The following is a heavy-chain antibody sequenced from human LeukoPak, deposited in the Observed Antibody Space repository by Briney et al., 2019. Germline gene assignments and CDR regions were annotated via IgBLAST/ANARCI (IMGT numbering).Heavy chain of an antibody. J-gene: IGHJ4*02. D-gene: IGHD2-15*01. CDR3: ARDGPLECSGGSCYSRPSPFDY. CDR2: IIPILGIA. CDR1: GGTFSSYA. Sequence: ASVKVSCKASGGTFSSYAISWVRQAPGQGLEWMGRIIPILGIANYAQKFQGRVTITADKSTSTAYMELSSLRSEDTAVYYRARDGPLECSGGSCYSRPSPFDYWGQGTLVTVSS. V-gene: IGHV1-69*04.